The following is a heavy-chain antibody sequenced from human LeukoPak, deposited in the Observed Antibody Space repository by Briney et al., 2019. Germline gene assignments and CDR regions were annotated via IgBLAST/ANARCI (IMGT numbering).Heavy chain of an antibody. CDR3: ARSTTYGSIFYGMDV. V-gene: IGHV4-61*08. D-gene: IGHD3-10*01. Sequence: SETLSLTCTVSGGSISSGGYYWSWIRQHPGKGLEWIGYIYYTGTTNYNPSLKSRVTISVDTSKNQFSLKVNSVTAADTAVYYCARSTTYGSIFYGMDVWGQGTTVTVSS. CDR2: IYYTGTT. CDR1: GGSISSGGYY. J-gene: IGHJ6*02.